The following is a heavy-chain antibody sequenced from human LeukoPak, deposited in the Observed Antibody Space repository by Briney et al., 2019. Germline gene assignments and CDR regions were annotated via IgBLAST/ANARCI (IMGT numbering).Heavy chain of an antibody. V-gene: IGHV4-61*02. CDR3: ARSPGWAAAGTFVYNWFDP. CDR2: ISSTGST. D-gene: IGHD6-13*01. J-gene: IGHJ5*02. Sequence: SQTLSLTCTVSGGSISSGGHYWSWIRQPAGKGLEYLGRISSTGSTNYNPSLRSRVTISVDTSKNQFSLKLSSVTAADTAVYYCARSPGWAAAGTFVYNWFDPWGQGTLVTVSS. CDR1: GGSISSGGHY.